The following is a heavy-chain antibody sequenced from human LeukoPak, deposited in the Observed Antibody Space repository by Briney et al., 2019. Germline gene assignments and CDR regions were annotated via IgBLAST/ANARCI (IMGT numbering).Heavy chain of an antibody. Sequence: GGSLRLSCAASGFPFNSFWMHWVRHAPGKGLVWVSDMNEYSTTIKYADSVKGRFTISRGNAKSILYLQMNNLRAEDTAMYFCARGGVNPVDHWGQGTLVTVSS. D-gene: IGHD1-14*01. J-gene: IGHJ4*02. CDR2: MNEYSTTI. CDR1: GFPFNSFW. V-gene: IGHV3-74*01. CDR3: ARGGVNPVDH.